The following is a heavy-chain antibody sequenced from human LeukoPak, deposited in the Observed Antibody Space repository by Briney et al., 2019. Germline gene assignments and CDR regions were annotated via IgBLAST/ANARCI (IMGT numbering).Heavy chain of an antibody. V-gene: IGHV3-23*01. CDR2: ISSSGSGGNT. Sequence: AGGSLRLSCAASGVTLSSYAMSWARQAPGKGLEWVSGISSSGSGGNTYYADSVKGRFTISRDSSKNTLFLRMNILRAEDTAIYYCAKDRTVGASYWYFDLWGRGTLVTVSS. CDR1: GVTLSSYA. J-gene: IGHJ2*01. D-gene: IGHD1-26*01. CDR3: AKDRTVGASYWYFDL.